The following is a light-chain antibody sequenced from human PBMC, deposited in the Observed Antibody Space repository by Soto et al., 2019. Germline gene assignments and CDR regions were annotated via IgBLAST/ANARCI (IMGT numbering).Light chain of an antibody. CDR1: SSNIGGNT. CDR3: AAWDDSVNGWV. V-gene: IGLV1-44*01. J-gene: IGLJ3*02. Sequence: QSVLTQPPSASGTPGQRVTMSCSGSSSNIGGNTVNWYQQMPGTAPKLLISSNDQRPSGVPDRFSGSKSGTSASLAISGLQSEDEADYYCAAWDDSVNGWVFGGGTKLTVL. CDR2: SND.